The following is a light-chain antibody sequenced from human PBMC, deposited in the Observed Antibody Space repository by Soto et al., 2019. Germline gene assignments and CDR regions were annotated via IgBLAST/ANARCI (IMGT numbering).Light chain of an antibody. V-gene: IGLV2-14*03. J-gene: IGLJ3*02. CDR2: DVS. CDR1: NSDVGGYNY. Sequence: SVLTQPASVSGSPGQSITISCTGTNSDVGGYNYVSWYQQHPGKAPKLLIYDVSSRPSGLSNRFSGSKSGNTASLIISGLRAEDEADYYCSSYGGSNNLVFGGGTKLTVL. CDR3: SSYGGSNNLV.